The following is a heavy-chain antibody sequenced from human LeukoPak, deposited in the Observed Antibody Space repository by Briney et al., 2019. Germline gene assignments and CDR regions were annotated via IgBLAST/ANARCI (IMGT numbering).Heavy chain of an antibody. D-gene: IGHD1-26*01. CDR1: GFTFDNYA. CDR3: ARASSLSQRAFDI. Sequence: GGSLRLSCAASGFTFDNYAMHWVRQVPGKGLEWVSGINWNGGSTGYADSVKGRFTISRDNAKNSLYLQMNSLRAEDTALYYCARASSLSQRAFDIWGQGTMVTVSS. CDR2: INWNGGST. J-gene: IGHJ3*02. V-gene: IGHV3-20*04.